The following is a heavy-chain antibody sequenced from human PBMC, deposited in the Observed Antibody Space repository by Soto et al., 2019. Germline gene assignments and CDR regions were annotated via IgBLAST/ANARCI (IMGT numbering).Heavy chain of an antibody. CDR2: IYYSGST. Sequence: PSETLSLTCTVSGGSISSYYWSWIRQPPGKGLEWIGYIYYSGSTSYNPSLRSRVTISVDTSKNQFSLKLSSVTAADTAVYYCARGPNWFDLWGQGTLVTVSS. V-gene: IGHV4-59*01. CDR3: ARGPNWFDL. CDR1: GGSISSYY. J-gene: IGHJ5*02.